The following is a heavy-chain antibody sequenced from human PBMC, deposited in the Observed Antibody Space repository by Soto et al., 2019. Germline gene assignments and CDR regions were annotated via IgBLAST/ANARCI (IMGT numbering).Heavy chain of an antibody. CDR1: GFTFSSYA. J-gene: IGHJ6*02. CDR2: TSGSGGST. CDR3: GRGGYSYGYLPYYYYGMDV. D-gene: IGHD5-18*01. Sequence: GGSLRLSCVASGFTFSSYAMSWVRQAPEKGLEWVSATSGSGGSTYYADSVKGRFTISRDNSKNTLYLQMNSLRAEDTAVYYCGRGGYSYGYLPYYYYGMDVWGQGTTVTVSS. V-gene: IGHV3-23*01.